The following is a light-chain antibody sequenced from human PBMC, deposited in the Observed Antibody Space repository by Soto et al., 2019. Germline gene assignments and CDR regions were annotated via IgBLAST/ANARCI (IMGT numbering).Light chain of an antibody. CDR3: QQYNDWPPQLT. CDR2: GAS. V-gene: IGKV3-15*01. J-gene: IGKJ4*01. Sequence: EIVMTQSPGTLSVSPGERATLSCRASQSVSSNLAWYQQKFGQAPRLLIYGASTRATGVPARFSGSGSGTEFILTISSLQSEDFAIYYCQQYNDWPPQLTFGGGTKVENK. CDR1: QSVSSN.